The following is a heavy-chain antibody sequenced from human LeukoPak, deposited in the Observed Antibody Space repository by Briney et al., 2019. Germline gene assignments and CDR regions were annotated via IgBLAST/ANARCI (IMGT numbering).Heavy chain of an antibody. CDR3: NALPYCSSTSCYGYYYYMDV. V-gene: IGHV1-69*13. CDR2: IIPIFGTA. CDR1: GGTFISYA. J-gene: IGHJ6*03. D-gene: IGHD2-2*01. Sequence: SVKVSCKASGGTFISYAISWVRQAPGQGGEWMGGIIPIFGTANYAQKFQGRVTITADESTSTAYMELSSLRSEDTAVYYCNALPYCSSTSCYGYYYYMDVWGKGTTVTVSS.